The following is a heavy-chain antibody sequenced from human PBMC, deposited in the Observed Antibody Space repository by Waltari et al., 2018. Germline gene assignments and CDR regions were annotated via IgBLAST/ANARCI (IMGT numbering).Heavy chain of an antibody. CDR1: GGSLSSYY. D-gene: IGHD6-19*01. V-gene: IGHV4-4*07. J-gene: IGHJ4*02. CDR2: MYFTGIM. CDR3: ATDGLSRSLSH. Sequence: QVQLRESGPGLLKPSETLSLTRSVSGGSLSSYYWNWIRQPAGKGLEWIGRMYFTGIMDYNPSLQSRVTMSVDTSKNQFFLNLTSVTAADTAVYYCATDGLSRSLSHWGQGALVTVSS.